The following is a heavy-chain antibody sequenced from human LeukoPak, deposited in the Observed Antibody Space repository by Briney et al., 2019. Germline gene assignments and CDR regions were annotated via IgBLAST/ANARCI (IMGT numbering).Heavy chain of an antibody. CDR1: GFTFGKYW. Sequence: GGSLRLSCVASGFTFGKYWMSWVRQAPGKGLEWVANIKLDGSEKNYVDSVKGRFTISRDNTKNSLYLQMNSLKAEDTAVFYCARDQYDTWSRRGNFDSWGQGTQVIVSS. CDR2: IKLDGSEK. J-gene: IGHJ4*02. D-gene: IGHD3/OR15-3a*01. CDR3: ARDQYDTWSRRGNFDS. V-gene: IGHV3-7*03.